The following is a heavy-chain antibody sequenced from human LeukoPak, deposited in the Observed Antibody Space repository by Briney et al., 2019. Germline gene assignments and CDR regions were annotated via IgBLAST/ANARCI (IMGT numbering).Heavy chain of an antibody. CDR3: AGRSGSYSA. V-gene: IGHV4-30-4*01. CDR1: GGSISCGDYY. D-gene: IGHD1-26*01. J-gene: IGHJ5*02. Sequence: SETLSLTCTVSGGSISCGDYYWSWIRQPPGKGLKWIGYIFYSGNTYYNPSLKSRVPISVDTSKNRFSLRLSSVTAADTAVYYCAGRSGSYSAWGQGALVTVSS. CDR2: IFYSGNT.